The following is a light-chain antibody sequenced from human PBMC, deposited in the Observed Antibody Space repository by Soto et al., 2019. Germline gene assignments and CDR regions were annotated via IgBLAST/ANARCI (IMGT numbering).Light chain of an antibody. CDR1: RRKRGSNH. CDR2: RNN. CDR3: AAWDASLSGHV. V-gene: IGLV1-47*01. J-gene: IGLJ1*01. Sequence: SRRKRGSNHVYWYQHLPGRAPKLLIYRNNQRPSGVPDRFSGSKSGTSASLAISGLRSEDEADYYCAAWDASLSGHVFGTGTKV.